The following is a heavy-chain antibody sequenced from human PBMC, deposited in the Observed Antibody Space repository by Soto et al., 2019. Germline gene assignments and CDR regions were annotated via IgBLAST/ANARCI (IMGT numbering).Heavy chain of an antibody. V-gene: IGHV3-53*01. D-gene: IGHD3-3*01. CDR2: IYSGGST. CDR1: GFTVSSNY. J-gene: IGHJ4*02. Sequence: GVSLRLSCAASGFTVSSNYMSWVLQAPGKGLEWVSVIYSGGSTYYADSVKGRFTISRDNSKNTLYLQMNSLRAEDTAVYYCASWRPLHYWGQGTLVTVSS. CDR3: ASWRPLHY.